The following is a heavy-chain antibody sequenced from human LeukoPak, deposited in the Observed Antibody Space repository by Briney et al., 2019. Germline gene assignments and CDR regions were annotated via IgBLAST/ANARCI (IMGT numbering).Heavy chain of an antibody. CDR1: GGSISSGGYY. CDR2: IYYSGST. V-gene: IGHV4-30-2*01. J-gene: IGHJ4*02. Sequence: PSQTLSLTCTVSGGSISSGGYYWSWIRQPPGKGLEWIGYIYYSGSTYYNPSLKSRVTISVDRSKNQFSLKLSSVTAADTAVYYCARAPIAAAIVFDYWGRGTLVTVSS. D-gene: IGHD6-13*01. CDR3: ARAPIAAAIVFDY.